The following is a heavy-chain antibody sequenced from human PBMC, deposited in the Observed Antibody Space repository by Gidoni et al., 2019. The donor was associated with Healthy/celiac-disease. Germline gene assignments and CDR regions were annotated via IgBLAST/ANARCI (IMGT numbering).Heavy chain of an antibody. V-gene: IGHV3-9*01. Sequence: EVQLVASGGGLVQPGRSLRLSCAASGFTFDDYAMHWVRQAPGKGLEWVSGISWNSGSIGYADSVKGRFTISRDNAKNSLYLQMNSLRAEDTALYYCAKVGATWAFDYWGQGTLVTVSS. CDR2: ISWNSGSI. J-gene: IGHJ4*02. CDR3: AKVGATWAFDY. D-gene: IGHD1-26*01. CDR1: GFTFDDYA.